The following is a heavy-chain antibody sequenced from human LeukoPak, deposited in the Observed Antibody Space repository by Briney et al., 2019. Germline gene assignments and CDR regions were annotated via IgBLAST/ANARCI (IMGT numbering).Heavy chain of an antibody. CDR2: IYTSGST. V-gene: IGHV4-4*09. CDR3: ARGGNWFDP. J-gene: IGHJ5*02. Sequence: SETLSLTCTVSGGSISSYYWSWVRQPPGKGLEWIGYIYTSGSTNYNPSLKSRVTISVDTSKNQFSLKLSSVTAADTAVYYCARGGNWFDPWGQGTLVTVSS. CDR1: GGSISSYY.